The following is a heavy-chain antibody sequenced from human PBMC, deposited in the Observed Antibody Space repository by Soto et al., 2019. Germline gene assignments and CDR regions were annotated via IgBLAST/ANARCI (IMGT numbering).Heavy chain of an antibody. CDR1: GFTFSRYA. CDR3: ARRGPGTYFDY. CDR2: ISGSGDST. D-gene: IGHD6-13*01. V-gene: IGHV3-23*01. Sequence: PGGSLRLSCAACGFTFSRYAMNWVRQAPGKGLEWVSVISGSGDSTYYTDSVKGRFTISRDNSKNTLYLQMNSLRAEDTAVYYCARRGPGTYFDYWGQGTLVTVSS. J-gene: IGHJ4*02.